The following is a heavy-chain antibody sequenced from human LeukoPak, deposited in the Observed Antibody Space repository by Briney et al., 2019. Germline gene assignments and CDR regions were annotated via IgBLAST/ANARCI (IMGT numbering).Heavy chain of an antibody. CDR2: IGSGGST. CDR3: AKDRGRQRGAAVDI. V-gene: IGHV3-23*01. D-gene: IGHD6-13*01. CDR1: GFTFSSYA. Sequence: PGGSLRLSCAASGFTFSSYAMSWVRQAPGKGLEWVSGIGSGGSTYYADSAKGRFTISRDNSKNTLYLQMNSLRAEDTAVYYCAKDRGRQRGAAVDIWGQGTMVTVSS. J-gene: IGHJ3*02.